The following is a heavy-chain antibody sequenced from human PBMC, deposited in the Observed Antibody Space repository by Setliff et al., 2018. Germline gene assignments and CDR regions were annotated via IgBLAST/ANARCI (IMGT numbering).Heavy chain of an antibody. D-gene: IGHD2-21*01. V-gene: IGHV1-24*01. CDR2: FDPEDGET. CDR3: AREGLIADTTYYYYYYMDV. J-gene: IGHJ6*03. CDR1: GYTLTELS. Sequence: ASVKVSCKVSGYTLTELSMHWVRQAPGKGLEWMGGFDPEDGETIYAQKFQGRVTITADKSTSTAYMELSSLRSEDTAVYYCAREGLIADTTYYYYYYMDVWGKGTTVTVSS.